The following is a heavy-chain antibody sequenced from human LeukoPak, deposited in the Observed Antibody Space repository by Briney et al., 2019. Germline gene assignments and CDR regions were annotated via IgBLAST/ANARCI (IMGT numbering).Heavy chain of an antibody. CDR3: AKDMRFDWTPYYFDY. V-gene: IGHV3-53*01. CDR1: GFTVDSNY. CDR2: IYTGGNT. D-gene: IGHD3-9*01. Sequence: PGGSLRLSCAASGFTVDSNYLSWVRQAPGKGLEWVSTIYTGGNTNYAASVKGRFTISRDFSKNTVFPHMNSLRAEDTAMYYCAKDMRFDWTPYYFDYWGQGTLVTVSS. J-gene: IGHJ4*02.